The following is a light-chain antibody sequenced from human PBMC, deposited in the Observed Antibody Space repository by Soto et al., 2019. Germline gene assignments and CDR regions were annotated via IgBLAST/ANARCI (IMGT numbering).Light chain of an antibody. V-gene: IGLV2-11*01. J-gene: IGLJ1*01. CDR2: DVT. CDR3: CSYAGSYTHV. Sequence: QSALTQPRSVSGSPGQSVTISCTGTSSDVGGYNFVSWYQQYPGKAPKLIIYDVTKGPSGVPDRFSGSKSGNTASLTISGLQTDDEADYYCCSYAGSYTHVFGPGTKVTVL. CDR1: SSDVGGYNF.